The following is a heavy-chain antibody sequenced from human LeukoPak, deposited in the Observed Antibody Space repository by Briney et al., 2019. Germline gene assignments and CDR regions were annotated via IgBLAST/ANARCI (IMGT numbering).Heavy chain of an antibody. D-gene: IGHD4-11*01. CDR2: INGNGGGT. CDR3: ARRAVTIDPQHWYFDL. Sequence: GGSLRLSCAASGFTFSTYAMHWVRQAPGRGLEYVSSINGNGGGTYYANSVKGRFTISRDNSKDTLYLQMGSLRTEDMAVYYCARRAVTIDPQHWYFDLWGRGTLVTVSS. V-gene: IGHV3-64*01. CDR1: GFTFSTYA. J-gene: IGHJ2*01.